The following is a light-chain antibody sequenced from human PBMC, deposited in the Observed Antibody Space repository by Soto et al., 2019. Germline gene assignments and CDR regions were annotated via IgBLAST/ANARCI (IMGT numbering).Light chain of an antibody. Sequence: EIVLTQSPGTLSVSPGDGATLSCRASQTVGKNYLAWYQQRPGQAPRLLISDASNRATGIPARFSGSGSGTDFTLTISSLEPEDFAVYYCQHRSEWPVSFGQGTRLEIK. CDR3: QHRSEWPVS. CDR1: QTVGKNY. CDR2: DAS. V-gene: IGKV3-11*01. J-gene: IGKJ5*01.